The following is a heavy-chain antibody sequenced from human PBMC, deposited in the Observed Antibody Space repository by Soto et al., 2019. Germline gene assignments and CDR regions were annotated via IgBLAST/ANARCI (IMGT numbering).Heavy chain of an antibody. CDR3: ERGWGYDSTDYYYAY. J-gene: IGHJ4*02. V-gene: IGHV1-69*01. Sequence: QVQLVQSGAEVRKPGSSVRVSCKASGGSFNRHTISWVRQAPGQGHEWMGGIIPIFGTANHAQKFQGRVTIISDESTSTVYIELSSLRSDDTAIYYCERGWGYDSTDYYYAYWGQGTLVIVYS. CDR1: GGSFNRHT. CDR2: IIPIFGTA. D-gene: IGHD3-22*01.